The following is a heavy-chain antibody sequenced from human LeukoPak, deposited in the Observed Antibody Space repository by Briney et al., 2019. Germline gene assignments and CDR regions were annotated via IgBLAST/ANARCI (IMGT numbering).Heavy chain of an antibody. CDR3: ANSLGYYYYGMDV. V-gene: IGHV3-9*01. CDR2: ISRNSGSI. J-gene: IGHJ6*02. CDR1: GFTFDDYA. D-gene: IGHD1-26*01. Sequence: GGSLRLSCAASGFTFDDYAMHWVRQAPGKGLEWVSGISRNSGSIGYADPVKGRFTISRDNAKDSLYLQMNSLRAEDTALYYCANSLGYYYYGMDVWGQGTTVTVSS.